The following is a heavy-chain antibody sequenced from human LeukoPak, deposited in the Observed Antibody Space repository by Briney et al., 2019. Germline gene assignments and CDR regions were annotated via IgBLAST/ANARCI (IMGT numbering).Heavy chain of an antibody. J-gene: IGHJ4*02. CDR2: IYYSGST. Sequence: SETLSLTCAVYGGSFSSYYWGWIRQPPGKGLEWIGSIYYSGSTYYNPSLKSRVTISVDTSKNQFSLKLSSVTAADTAVYYCAGGIAARPFDYWGQGTLVTVSS. D-gene: IGHD6-6*01. CDR1: GGSFSSYY. V-gene: IGHV4-39*01. CDR3: AGGIAARPFDY.